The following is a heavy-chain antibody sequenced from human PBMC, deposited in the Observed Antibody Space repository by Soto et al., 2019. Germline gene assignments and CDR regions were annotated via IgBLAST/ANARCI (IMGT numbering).Heavy chain of an antibody. CDR1: GYTFSDYG. CDR2: ISSKNGNT. Sequence: QVQLVQSGADVKKPGASVKVSCKASGYTFSDYGVSWVRQAPGQGLEWMGWISSKNGNTNFAQKFRGRVTMTTDPTTRTVYIELRSLIPDDTAVYYCAREPPETPPDYWGQGTLVTVSS. CDR3: AREPPETPPDY. J-gene: IGHJ4*02. V-gene: IGHV1-18*01.